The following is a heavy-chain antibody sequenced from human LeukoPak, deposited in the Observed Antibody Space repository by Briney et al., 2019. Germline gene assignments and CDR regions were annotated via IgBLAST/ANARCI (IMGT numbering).Heavy chain of an antibody. CDR1: GFTFSSYS. Sequence: PGGSLRLSCAASGFTFSSYSMNWVRQAPGKGLEWVSSITGSSNYIYYADSLKGRFTISRDNAKNSLYLQMNSLRAEDTAVYYCAKDLIHCISGVCHPWYFDYWGQGTLVTVSS. D-gene: IGHD2-8*01. V-gene: IGHV3-21*01. J-gene: IGHJ4*02. CDR3: AKDLIHCISGVCHPWYFDY. CDR2: ITGSSNYI.